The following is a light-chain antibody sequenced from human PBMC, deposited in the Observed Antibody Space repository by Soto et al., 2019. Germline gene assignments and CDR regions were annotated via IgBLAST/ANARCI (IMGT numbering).Light chain of an antibody. V-gene: IGLV2-14*01. CDR2: EVS. J-gene: IGLJ1*01. CDR1: SNDIGAYKY. Sequence: QSVLAQPASVSGSPGQSITISCTGSSNDIGAYKYVSWYQQYPGKAPELIIFEVSNRPSGVSNRFSGSKSGNTASLTIAGLQAEDEADYHCSSYTTGSTLYVFGGGTKVTVL. CDR3: SSYTTGSTLYV.